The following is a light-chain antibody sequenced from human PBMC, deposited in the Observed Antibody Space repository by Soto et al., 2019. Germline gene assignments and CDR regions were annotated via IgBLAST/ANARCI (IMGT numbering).Light chain of an antibody. CDR2: DSS. V-gene: IGKV1-5*01. J-gene: IGKJ1*01. Sequence: IHMTHAPSSLSASVLYRGTITFRSSQTISTYLNSYQQKPGKAPKLLIYDSSSLESGVPSRFSGSGSGTESTLTISSLQPDDFATYYCQQYNSYSRAFGQGTKV. CDR3: QQYNSYSRA. CDR1: QTISTY.